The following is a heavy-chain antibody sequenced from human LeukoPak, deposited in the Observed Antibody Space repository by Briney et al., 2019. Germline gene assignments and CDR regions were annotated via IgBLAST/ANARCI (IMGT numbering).Heavy chain of an antibody. J-gene: IGHJ6*02. CDR3: AKDSTSSGWPYYYYYYGLDV. CDR2: ISHDGRTK. V-gene: IGHV3-30*04. D-gene: IGHD6-19*01. CDR1: GFNFDNFA. Sequence: GGSLRLSCVVSGFNFDNFAMHWVRQPLGKGLEWVAVISHDGRTKYYADSVKGRFTISRDNSKNTLLLQMNSLRVEDTAVYYCAKDSTSSGWPYYYYYYGLDVWGQGTTVTVSS.